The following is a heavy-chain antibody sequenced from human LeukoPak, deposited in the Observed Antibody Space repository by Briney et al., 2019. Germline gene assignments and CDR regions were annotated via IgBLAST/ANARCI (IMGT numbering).Heavy chain of an antibody. D-gene: IGHD5-12*01. J-gene: IGHJ5*02. CDR1: GLTVSSNY. V-gene: IGHV3-66*01. CDR2: MYSGGDT. CDR3: ARDGYSGYDFDH. Sequence: PGGSLRLSCAASGLTVSSNYMSWVRQAPRKGLEWVSVMYSGGDTYYADSVKGRFTISRDKSKNTLYLEMNSLRAEDTAVYYCARDGYSGYDFDHWGQGTLVTVSS.